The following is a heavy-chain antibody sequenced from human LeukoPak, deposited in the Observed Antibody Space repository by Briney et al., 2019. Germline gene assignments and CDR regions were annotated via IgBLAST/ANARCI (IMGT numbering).Heavy chain of an antibody. CDR1: GYSISSGYY. Sequence: KTSETLSLTCTVSGYSISSGYYWGWIRQPPGKGLEWIGSIYHSGSTYYNPSLKSRVTISVDTPKNQFSLKLSSVTAADTAVYYCARVKLQPPLLYYYYMDVWGKGTTVTISS. D-gene: IGHD2-15*01. CDR3: ARVKLQPPLLYYYYMDV. CDR2: IYHSGST. J-gene: IGHJ6*03. V-gene: IGHV4-38-2*02.